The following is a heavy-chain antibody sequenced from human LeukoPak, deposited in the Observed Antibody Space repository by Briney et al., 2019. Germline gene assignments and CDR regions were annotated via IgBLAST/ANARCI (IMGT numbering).Heavy chain of an antibody. CDR3: ARALGGYDDY. D-gene: IGHD5-12*01. Sequence: PGGPLRLSCAASGFTFISYWMHWVRQAPGKGLVWVSRINSDGSSTNYADSVKGRFTISRDNAKNTLYLQMNSLRAEDTGVYYCARALGGYDDYWGQGTLVTVSS. J-gene: IGHJ4*02. CDR2: INSDGSST. V-gene: IGHV3-74*01. CDR1: GFTFISYW.